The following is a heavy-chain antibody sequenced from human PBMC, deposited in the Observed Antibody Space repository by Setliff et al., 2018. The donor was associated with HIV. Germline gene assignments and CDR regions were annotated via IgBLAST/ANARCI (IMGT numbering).Heavy chain of an antibody. J-gene: IGHJ6*02. CDR1: GYTFTSYG. CDR2: ISAYIGHT. V-gene: IGHV1-18*01. D-gene: IGHD6-19*01. CDR3: ARLGSGWSDSYYYAMDV. Sequence: ASVKVSCKASGYTFTSYGISWVRQAPGQGLEWMGWISAYIGHTNYAQNFQGRVTMTIDTSTSTAYMELRSLRSDDTAVYFCARLGSGWSDSYYYAMDVWGQGTTVTVS.